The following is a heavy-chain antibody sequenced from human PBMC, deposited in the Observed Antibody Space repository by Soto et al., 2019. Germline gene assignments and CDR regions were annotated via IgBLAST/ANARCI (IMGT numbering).Heavy chain of an antibody. D-gene: IGHD3-9*01. Sequence: ASVKVSCKASGYTFTSYYMHWVRQAPGQGLEWMGIINPSGGNTNYAQKFQGRVTMTRDTSTGTVYMDLSSLRSEDTAVYYCARAQAPITSYYDILTGYYYYYAMDVWVQGTTVTVSS. J-gene: IGHJ6*02. CDR3: ARAQAPITSYYDILTGYYYYYAMDV. CDR1: GYTFTSYY. V-gene: IGHV1-46*03. CDR2: INPSGGNT.